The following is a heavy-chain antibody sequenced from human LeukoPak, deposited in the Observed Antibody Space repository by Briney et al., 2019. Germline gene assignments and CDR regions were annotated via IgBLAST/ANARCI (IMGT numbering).Heavy chain of an antibody. J-gene: IGHJ3*02. CDR2: ISGSGGST. D-gene: IGHD3-22*01. CDR3: TRGYYYDSTADNAFDI. Sequence: GGSLRLSCAASGFTFSSYAMSWVRQAPGKGLEWVSAISGSGGSTYYADSVKGRFTISRDNSKNTLYLQMNSLRAEDTAVYYCTRGYYYDSTADNAFDIWGQGTMVTVSS. CDR1: GFTFSSYA. V-gene: IGHV3-23*01.